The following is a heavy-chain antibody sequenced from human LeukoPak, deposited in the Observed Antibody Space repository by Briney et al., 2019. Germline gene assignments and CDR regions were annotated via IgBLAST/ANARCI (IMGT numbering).Heavy chain of an antibody. CDR2: ISSSSSYI. D-gene: IGHD3-16*01. Sequence: TGGSLRLSCAASGFTFSSYSMNWVRQAPGKGLEWVSSISSSSSYIYYADSVKGRFTISRDNAKNSLYLQMNSLRAEDTAVYYCAKGLRTGVGPYMGYHYYMDVWGKGATVTVSS. J-gene: IGHJ6*03. CDR3: AKGLRTGVGPYMGYHYYMDV. V-gene: IGHV3-21*01. CDR1: GFTFSSYS.